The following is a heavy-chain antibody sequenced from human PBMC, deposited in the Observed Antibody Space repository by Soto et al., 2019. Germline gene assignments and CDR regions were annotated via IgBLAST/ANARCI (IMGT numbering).Heavy chain of an antibody. D-gene: IGHD4-17*01. Sequence: PSETLSLTCTVSGGSISSSSYYWGWIRQPPGKGLEWIGSIYYSGSTYYNPSLKSRVTISVDTSKNQFSLKLSSVTAADTAVYYCARRVPHGDYVDYWGQGTLVTVSS. CDR2: IYYSGST. CDR3: ARRVPHGDYVDY. CDR1: GGSISSSSYY. J-gene: IGHJ4*02. V-gene: IGHV4-39*01.